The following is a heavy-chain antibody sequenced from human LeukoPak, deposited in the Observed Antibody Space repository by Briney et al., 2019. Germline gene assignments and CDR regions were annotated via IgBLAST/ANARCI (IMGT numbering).Heavy chain of an antibody. CDR3: ARSTPGYSVDY. CDR1: GGSISSYY. Sequence: SETLSLTCTVSGGSISSYYWSWIRQPPGKGLEWIGYIYYSGSTNYNPSLKSRVTISVDTSKSQFSLKLSSVTAADTAVYYCARSTPGYSVDYWGQGTLVTVSS. J-gene: IGHJ4*02. CDR2: IYYSGST. D-gene: IGHD5-18*01. V-gene: IGHV4-59*01.